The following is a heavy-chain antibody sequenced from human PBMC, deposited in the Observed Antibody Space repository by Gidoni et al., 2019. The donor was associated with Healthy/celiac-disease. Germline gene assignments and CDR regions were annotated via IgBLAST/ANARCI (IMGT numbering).Heavy chain of an antibody. J-gene: IGHJ4*02. D-gene: IGHD6-13*01. CDR2: INWNGGST. CDR3: ARDGDSSSWLEYYFDY. V-gene: IGHV3-20*04. CDR1: GFTFDDYG. Sequence: EVQLVESGGGVVRPGGSLRLPCAASGFTFDDYGMSWVRQAPGKGLEWGSGINWNGGSTGYADSVKGRFTISRDNAKNSLYLQMNSLRAEDTALYYCARDGDSSSWLEYYFDYWGQGTLVTVSS.